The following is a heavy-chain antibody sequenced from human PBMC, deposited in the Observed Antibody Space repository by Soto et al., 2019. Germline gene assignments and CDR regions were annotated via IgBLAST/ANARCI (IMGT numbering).Heavy chain of an antibody. Sequence: SETLSLTCAVYGGSFSGYYWSWIRQPPGKGLEWIGEINHSGSTNYNPSLKSRVTISVDTSKNQFSLKLSSVTAADTAVYYCGRVDRRRAPRIAARPNYYYYGMDVWGQGTTVTVSS. V-gene: IGHV4-34*01. D-gene: IGHD6-6*01. CDR1: GGSFSGYY. CDR3: GRVDRRRAPRIAARPNYYYYGMDV. J-gene: IGHJ6*02. CDR2: INHSGST.